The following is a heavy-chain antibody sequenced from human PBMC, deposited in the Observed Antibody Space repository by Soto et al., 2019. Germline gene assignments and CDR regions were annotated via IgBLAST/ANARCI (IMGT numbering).Heavy chain of an antibody. CDR1: DFSVSNNY. J-gene: IGHJ6*02. V-gene: IGHV3-53*02. CDR2: IYSGGNT. Sequence: EVQLAETGGGLIQPGGSLRLSCAASDFSVSNNYMTWVRQAPGKGLEWVSIIYSGGNTYYADHVKGRFTISRDSSTNTLFLQMNSLRVEDTAVYYCARGMDGMDVWGRGTTVTVSS. CDR3: ARGMDGMDV.